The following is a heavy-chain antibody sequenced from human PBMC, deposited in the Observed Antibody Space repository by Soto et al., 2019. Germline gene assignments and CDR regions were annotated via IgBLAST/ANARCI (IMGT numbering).Heavy chain of an antibody. CDR1: GFTLSDSY. J-gene: IGHJ4*02. CDR2: IDNRGSPI. CDR3: AKLGQFDS. D-gene: IGHD1-7*01. V-gene: IGHV3-11*01. Sequence: RWGSLRLSCAASGFTLSDSYIIWIRQAPGKGLEWVAYIDNRGSPINYADSVRGRFTISRDNAKNSLYLQMNSLRPGDTATYYCAKLGQFDSWGQGTLVTVSS.